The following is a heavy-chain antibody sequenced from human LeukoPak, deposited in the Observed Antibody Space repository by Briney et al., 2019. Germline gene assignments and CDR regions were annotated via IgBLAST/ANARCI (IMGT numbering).Heavy chain of an antibody. CDR2: INHSGST. V-gene: IGHV4-34*01. Sequence: SETLSLTCAVYGGSFSGYYWSWIRQPPGKGLEWIGEINHSGSTNYNPSLKSRGTISVDTSKNQFSLKLSSVTAADTAVYYCARGGYYYDSSGPYYYYYMDVWGKGTTVTVSS. D-gene: IGHD3-22*01. J-gene: IGHJ6*03. CDR1: GGSFSGYY. CDR3: ARGGYYYDSSGPYYYYYMDV.